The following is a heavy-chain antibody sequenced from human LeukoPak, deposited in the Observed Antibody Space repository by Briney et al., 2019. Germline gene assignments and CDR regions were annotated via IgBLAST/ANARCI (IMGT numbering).Heavy chain of an antibody. CDR3: AKDAHYYGSGSYDAFDI. Sequence: AGGSLRLSCAASGFTFSSYAMHWVRQAPGKGLEWVAVISYDGSNKYYADSVKGRFTISRDNSKNTLYLQMNSLRAEDTAVYYCAKDAHYYGSGSYDAFDIWGQGTMVTVSS. J-gene: IGHJ3*02. V-gene: IGHV3-30*04. CDR2: ISYDGSNK. D-gene: IGHD3-10*01. CDR1: GFTFSSYA.